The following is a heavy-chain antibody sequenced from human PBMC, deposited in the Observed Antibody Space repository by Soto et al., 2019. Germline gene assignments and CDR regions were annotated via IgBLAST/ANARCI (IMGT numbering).Heavy chain of an antibody. J-gene: IGHJ6*02. V-gene: IGHV3-30*18. CDR3: AKDLYYDFWSGYYYYYGMDV. CDR1: GFTFSSYG. CDR2: ISYDGSNK. D-gene: IGHD3-3*01. Sequence: GGSLRLSCAASGFTFSSYGMHWVRQAPGKGLEWVAVISYDGSNKYYADSVKGRFTISRDNSKNTLYLQMNSLRAEDTAVYYCAKDLYYDFWSGYYYYYGMDVWGQGTTVTVSS.